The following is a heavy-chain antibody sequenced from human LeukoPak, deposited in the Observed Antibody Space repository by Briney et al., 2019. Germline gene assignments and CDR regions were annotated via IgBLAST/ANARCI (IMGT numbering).Heavy chain of an antibody. V-gene: IGHV3-7*01. D-gene: IGHD5-12*01. CDR3: ARASVATDYYGMDV. CDR1: GFTLSDYY. CDR2: IKQDGSEK. J-gene: IGHJ6*02. Sequence: GGSLRLSCAASGFTLSDYYMSWIRQAPGKGLEWVANIKQDGSEKYYVDSVKGRFTISRDNAKNSLYLQMNSLRAEDTAVYYCARASVATDYYGMDVWGQGTTVTVSS.